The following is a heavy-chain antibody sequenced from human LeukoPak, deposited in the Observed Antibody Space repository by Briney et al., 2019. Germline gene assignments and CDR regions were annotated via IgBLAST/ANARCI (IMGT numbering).Heavy chain of an antibody. D-gene: IGHD2-15*01. V-gene: IGHV4-34*01. CDR2: INHSGGT. CDR3: ARGCPGYCSGGSCECDGY. J-gene: IGHJ4*02. Sequence: SETLSLTCAVYGGSFSGYYWSWIRQPPGKGLEWIGEINHSGGTNYNPSLKSRVTISVDTSKNQFSLKLSSVTAADTAVYYCARGCPGYCSGGSCECDGYWGQGTLVTVSS. CDR1: GGSFSGYY.